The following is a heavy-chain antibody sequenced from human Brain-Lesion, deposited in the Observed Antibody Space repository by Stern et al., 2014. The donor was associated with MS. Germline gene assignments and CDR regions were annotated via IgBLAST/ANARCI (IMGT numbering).Heavy chain of an antibody. CDR2: INPNTGGT. V-gene: IGHV1-2*02. CDR3: ARDQRGITIFGVVTDYYYLGMDV. Sequence: VQLVASGAEVKKPGASVKVSCKTSGYIFTGYYIHWVRQAPGPGLEWMAWINPNTGGTKYAQKFQGRVTMSRDTSISTAYVELSSLTSDDTAVYYCARDQRGITIFGVVTDYYYLGMDVWGQGTTVTVSS. D-gene: IGHD3-3*01. CDR1: GYIFTGYY. J-gene: IGHJ6*02.